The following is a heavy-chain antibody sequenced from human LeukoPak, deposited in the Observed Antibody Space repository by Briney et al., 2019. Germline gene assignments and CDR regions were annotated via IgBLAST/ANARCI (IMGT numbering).Heavy chain of an antibody. CDR1: GYNFTSYT. Sequence: SVKVSCKASGYNFTSYTISWVRQAPGQGLEWMGWINTNTGNPTYAQGFTGRVVFSLDTSVSTAYLQISSLKAEDTAVYYCARDLPLYDSSGLIGYWGQGTLVTVSS. CDR2: INTNTGNP. J-gene: IGHJ4*02. V-gene: IGHV7-4-1*02. CDR3: ARDLPLYDSSGLIGY. D-gene: IGHD3-22*01.